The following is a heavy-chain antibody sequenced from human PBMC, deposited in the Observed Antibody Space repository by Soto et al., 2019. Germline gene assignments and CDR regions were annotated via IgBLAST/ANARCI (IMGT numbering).Heavy chain of an antibody. CDR3: AKDRTVRAGADYDAFDI. D-gene: IGHD4-17*01. CDR2: ISWNSGSI. J-gene: IGHJ3*02. V-gene: IGHV3-9*01. Sequence: GGSLRLSCAASGFTFDDYAMHWVRQAPGKGLEWVSGISWNSGSIGYADSVEGRFTISRDNAKNSLYLQMNSLRAEDTALYYCAKDRTVRAGADYDAFDIWGQGTMVTVSS. CDR1: GFTFDDYA.